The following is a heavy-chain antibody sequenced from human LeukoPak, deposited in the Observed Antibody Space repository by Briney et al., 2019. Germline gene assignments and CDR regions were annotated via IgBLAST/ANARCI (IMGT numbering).Heavy chain of an antibody. J-gene: IGHJ5*02. V-gene: IGHV1-2*02. D-gene: IGHD4-17*01. CDR1: GYTFTVYC. CDR2: INPNSSGT. CDR3: ARNDYGDYSWFDP. Sequence: ASVTLSFTSSGYTFTVYCLHWVRQAPAQGLERMGWINPNSSGTNYSKKFHGRVTITRDTAISNTYMELRRLRPADTAVYYCARNDYGDYSWFDPWGQGTLVTVSS.